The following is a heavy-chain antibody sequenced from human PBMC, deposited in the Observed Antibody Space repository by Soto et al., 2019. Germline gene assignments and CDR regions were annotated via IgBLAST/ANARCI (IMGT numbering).Heavy chain of an antibody. Sequence: QVQLQESGPGLVKPSQTLSLTCTVSGGSISSGGYYWSWIRQHPGKGLEWIGYIYNSGTTYYNPSLRSRLTISVDTSKNQFSLNLSSVTAAATAVYYCARLSLIQYDSSGYVRGWFDPWGQGTLVTVSS. D-gene: IGHD3-22*01. V-gene: IGHV4-31*03. CDR3: ARLSLIQYDSSGYVRGWFDP. CDR2: IYNSGTT. J-gene: IGHJ5*02. CDR1: GGSISSGGYY.